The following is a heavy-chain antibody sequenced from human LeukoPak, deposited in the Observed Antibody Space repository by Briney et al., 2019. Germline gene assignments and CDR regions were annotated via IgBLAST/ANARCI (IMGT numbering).Heavy chain of an antibody. CDR2: SGST. CDR3: ARGSGPERWLFDY. J-gene: IGHJ4*02. D-gene: IGHD5-24*01. CDR1: GGSLNGYY. Sequence: SETLSLTCAVYGGSLNGYYWSWIRQPPGKGLEWIGYSGSTNYNPSLKSRVTISVDTSKNQFSLKLSSVTAADTAVYYCARGSGPERWLFDYWGQGTLVTVSS. V-gene: IGHV4-59*01.